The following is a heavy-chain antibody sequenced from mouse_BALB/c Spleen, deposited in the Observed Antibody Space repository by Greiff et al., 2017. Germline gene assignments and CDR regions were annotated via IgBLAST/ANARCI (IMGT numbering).Heavy chain of an antibody. D-gene: IGHD3-1*01. CDR1: GFSLTSYG. CDR3: AGHRSSGPLYAMDY. CDR2: IWSDGST. Sequence: VQLQQSGPDLVAPSQSLSITCTVSGFSLTSYGVHWVRQPPGKGLEWLVVIWSDGSTTYNSALKSRLSISKDNSKSQVFLKMNSLQTDDTAMYYCAGHRSSGPLYAMDYWGQGTSVTVSA. J-gene: IGHJ4*01. V-gene: IGHV2-6-2*01.